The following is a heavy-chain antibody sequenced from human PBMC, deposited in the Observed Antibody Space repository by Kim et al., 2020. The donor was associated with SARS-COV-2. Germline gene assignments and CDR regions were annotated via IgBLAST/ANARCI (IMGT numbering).Heavy chain of an antibody. V-gene: IGHV3-49*02. D-gene: IGHD1-26*01. Sequence: YAASAKGRFTISRDDSKSIAYLQMNSLKTEDTAVYYCTRHQGIVGGTADIWGQGTMVTVSS. CDR3: TRHQGIVGGTADI. J-gene: IGHJ3*02.